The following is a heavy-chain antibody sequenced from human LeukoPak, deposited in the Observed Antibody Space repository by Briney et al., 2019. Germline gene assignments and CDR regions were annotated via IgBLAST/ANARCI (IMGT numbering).Heavy chain of an antibody. D-gene: IGHD3-22*01. V-gene: IGHV3-9*01. CDR1: GFTFDDYA. Sequence: GRSLRLSCAASGFTFDDYAMYWVRQAPGKGLEWVSGISWNSGSIGYADSVKGRFTISRDNAKNSLYLQMNSLRAEDTALYYCAKSDASYYDSSRPDYWGQGTLVTVSS. CDR3: AKSDASYYDSSRPDY. J-gene: IGHJ4*02. CDR2: ISWNSGSI.